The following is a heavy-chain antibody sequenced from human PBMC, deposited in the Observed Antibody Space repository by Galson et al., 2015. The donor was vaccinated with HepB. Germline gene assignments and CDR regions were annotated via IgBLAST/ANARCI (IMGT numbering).Heavy chain of an antibody. CDR1: GFTFSSYS. CDR2: IWCDGSNK. CDR3: ARAEEHQDSSCYNNELDYSSDLDD. V-gene: IGHV3-33*08. J-gene: IGHJ4*03. Sequence: SLRLSCAASGFTFSSYSMHWVRQAPGKGLEWVAGIWCDGSNKYYADSVKGRITISRDNAKNTLYLQMNSLRAEDTAVYYCARAEEHQDSSCYNNELDYSSDLDDWGHGTLVTVSS. D-gene: IGHD3-22*01.